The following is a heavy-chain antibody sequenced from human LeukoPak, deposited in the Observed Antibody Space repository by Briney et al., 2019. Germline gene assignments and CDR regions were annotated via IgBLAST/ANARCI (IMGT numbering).Heavy chain of an antibody. CDR2: IWYDGSNK. CDR3: ARAYYYGSGNY. Sequence: GGSLRLSCAASGFTFSSYGMHWVRQAPGKGLEWVAVIWYDGSNKYYADSVKGRFTISRDNSKNTLYLQMNSLRAEDTAVYYCARAYYYGSGNYWGQGTLVTVSS. D-gene: IGHD3-10*01. V-gene: IGHV3-33*01. J-gene: IGHJ4*02. CDR1: GFTFSSYG.